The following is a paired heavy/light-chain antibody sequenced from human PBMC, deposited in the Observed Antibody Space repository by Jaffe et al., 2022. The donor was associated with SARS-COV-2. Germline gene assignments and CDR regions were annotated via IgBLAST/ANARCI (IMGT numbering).Heavy chain of an antibody. V-gene: IGHV4-39*02. CDR1: GGSISSNDYY. J-gene: IGHJ4*02. D-gene: IGHD3-9*01. CDR2: VYYSGNT. CDR3: ARMKLRSFDWFSGSRGDFDY. Sequence: QLQLQESGPELVKPSETLSLTCTVSGGSISSNDYYWGWIRQPPGKGLEWIGTVYYSGNTYFNPSLKSRLTISVDTSKNHFSLELSSVTAADTAMYYCARMKLRSFDWFSGSRGDFDYWGQGTLVTVSS.
Light chain of an antibody. Sequence: QSALTQSASVSGSPGQSITISCTGTSSDVGGDNYVSWYQQYPGKAPKVMIYDVTNRPSGVSNRFSGSKSGNTASLTISGLQAEDEADYYCSSYTSSNTLVFGTGTKVTVL. J-gene: IGLJ1*01. CDR1: SSDVGGDNY. CDR2: DVT. CDR3: SSYTSSNTLV. V-gene: IGLV2-14*01.